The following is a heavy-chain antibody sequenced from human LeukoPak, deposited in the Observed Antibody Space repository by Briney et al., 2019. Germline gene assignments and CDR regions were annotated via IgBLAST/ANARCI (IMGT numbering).Heavy chain of an antibody. CDR2: ISSSGSTI. J-gene: IGHJ3*02. Sequence: GGSLRLSCAVSGFIFSSYEMNWVRQAPGKGLEWVSDISSSGSTIYYADSVKGRFTISRDNAKNSLFLQMNSLRAEDTAVYYCARAGIGFGADAFDIWGQGTVVTVSS. V-gene: IGHV3-48*03. CDR3: ARAGIGFGADAFDI. CDR1: GFIFSSYE. D-gene: IGHD3-10*01.